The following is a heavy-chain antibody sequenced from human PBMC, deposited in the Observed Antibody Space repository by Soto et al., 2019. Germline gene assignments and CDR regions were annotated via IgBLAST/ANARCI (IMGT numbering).Heavy chain of an antibody. J-gene: IGHJ3*02. D-gene: IGHD2-21*01. CDR1: GFSISGSG. V-gene: IGHV3-73*01. CDR3: TRVDAPGDCAFDI. Sequence: VQLVESGGGLVQPGGSLRLSCAASGFSISGSGIHWVRQASGKGLEWVARIRDRTNAYATGYAASVQGRFTISRDDSENTAFLQMNSLNTEDTAVYYCTRVDAPGDCAFDIWGQGTMVTVSS. CDR2: IRDRTNAYAT.